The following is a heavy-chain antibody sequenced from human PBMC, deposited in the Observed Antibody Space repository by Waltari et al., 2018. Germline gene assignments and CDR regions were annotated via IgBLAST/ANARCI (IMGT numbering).Heavy chain of an antibody. CDR2: LRSKALQYAT. CDR1: GLTSSDSA. Sequence: EVQLVESGGGLVQPGGSLKLSCAASGLTSSDSAIHWVRQAPGKGLEWIGRLRSKALQYATAYAESLADKFAISRDDSKNMAYLQMNNVTTADSAIYYCSRLFGSGDYYFPYMDVWGQGTTVTVSS. V-gene: IGHV3-73*01. D-gene: IGHD3-3*01. CDR3: SRLFGSGDYYFPYMDV. J-gene: IGHJ6*03.